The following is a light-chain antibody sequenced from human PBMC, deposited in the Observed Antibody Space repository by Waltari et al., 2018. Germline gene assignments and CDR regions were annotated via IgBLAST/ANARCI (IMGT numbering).Light chain of an antibody. CDR2: EDN. CDR3: QSYDGTIWV. CDR1: SVNIAANY. J-gene: IGLJ3*02. Sequence: FLLTQPHSVSESPGETVTNSCTRNSVNIAANYLQWFQQRPGRSPTTVIYEDNHRPSGVPDRYSASVDTSSNSASLTISGLKTEDEADYYCQSYDGTIWVFGGGTKLTVL. V-gene: IGLV6-57*01.